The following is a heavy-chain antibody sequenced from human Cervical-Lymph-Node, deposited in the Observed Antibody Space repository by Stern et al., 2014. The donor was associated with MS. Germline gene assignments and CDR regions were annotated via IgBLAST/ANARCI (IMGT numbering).Heavy chain of an antibody. CDR3: ARHQAGIAAN. Sequence: QAQLVQSGAEVKRPESSVKVSCKASGGSLSTLDISWVRQAPGQGLEWVGEIRPLFGTANYAQKFKGRVTITADESTDTVYMELSSLKSEDTAIYFCARHQAGIAANWGQGTLVTVTS. CDR2: IRPLFGTA. V-gene: IGHV1-69*01. CDR1: GGSLSTLD. D-gene: IGHD6-13*01. J-gene: IGHJ4*02.